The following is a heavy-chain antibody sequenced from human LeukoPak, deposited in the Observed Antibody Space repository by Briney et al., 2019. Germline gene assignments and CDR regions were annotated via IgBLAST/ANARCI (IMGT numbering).Heavy chain of an antibody. J-gene: IGHJ4*02. CDR3: ARGDVVVVASTQFDY. D-gene: IGHD2-15*01. Sequence: ASVKVSCKASGYTFTGYYMHWVRQAPGQGLEWMGRINPNSGGTNYAQKFQGRVTMTRDTSISTAYMGLSRLRSDDTAVYYCARGDVVVVASTQFDYWGQGTLVTVSS. CDR2: INPNSGGT. CDR1: GYTFTGYY. V-gene: IGHV1-2*06.